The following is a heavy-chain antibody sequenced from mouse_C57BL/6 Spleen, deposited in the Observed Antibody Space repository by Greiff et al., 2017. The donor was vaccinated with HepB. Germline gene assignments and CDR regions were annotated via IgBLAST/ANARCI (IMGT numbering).Heavy chain of an antibody. CDR3: TRGDGYYKDD. CDR2: IDPETGGT. D-gene: IGHD2-3*01. V-gene: IGHV1-15*01. CDR1: GYTFTDYE. Sequence: QVQLQQSGAELVRPGASVTLSCKASGYTFTDYEMHWVKQTPVHGLEWIGAIDPETGGTAYNQKFKGKAILTADKSSSTAYMELRSLTSEDSAVYCWTRGDGYYKDDWGQGTTLTVSS. J-gene: IGHJ2*01.